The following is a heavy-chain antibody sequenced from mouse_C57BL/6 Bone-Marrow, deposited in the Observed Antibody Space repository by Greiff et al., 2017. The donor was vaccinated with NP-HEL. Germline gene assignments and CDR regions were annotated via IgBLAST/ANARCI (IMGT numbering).Heavy chain of an antibody. CDR2: IDPNSGGT. D-gene: IGHD2-13*01. CDR3: ARGHLLWCYYFDY. CDR1: GYTFTSYW. J-gene: IGHJ2*01. Sequence: QVQLQQPGAELVKPGASVKLSCKASGYTFTSYWMHWVKQRPGRGLEWIGRIDPNSGGTKYNEKFKSKATLTVDKPSSTASMQLSSLTSADSAVYCCARGHLLWCYYFDYWGQGTALTVSS. V-gene: IGHV1-72*01.